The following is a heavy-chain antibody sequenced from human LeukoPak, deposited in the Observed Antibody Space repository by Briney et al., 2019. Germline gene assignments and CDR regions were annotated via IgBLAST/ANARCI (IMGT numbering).Heavy chain of an antibody. J-gene: IGHJ4*02. CDR1: GFTFKNDC. CDR2: IKQDGSET. CDR3: ARTRDSDSDSSYRVFDL. V-gene: IGHV3-7*03. D-gene: IGHD3-10*01. Sequence: GRSLRLSCATSGFTFKNDCMNWGRKTPGKGLERVANIKQDGSETKYVDSVKGRFTISRDNAQNSVSLQLNSLRAEDTAVYFCARTRDSDSDSSYRVFDLWGQGTLVTVSS.